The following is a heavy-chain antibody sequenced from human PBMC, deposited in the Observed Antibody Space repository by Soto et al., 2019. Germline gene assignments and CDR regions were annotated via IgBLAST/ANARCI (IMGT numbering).Heavy chain of an antibody. CDR2: IDWDDDK. D-gene: IGHD1-1*01. J-gene: IGHJ4*02. CDR3: ARSGGRHDRFSFEY. CDR1: GFSLNTYGMC. V-gene: IGHV2-70*01. Sequence: SCPTLVNPTQTLTLTCTFSGFSLNTYGMCVSWIRQPPGKALEWLALIDWDDDKYYSSSLKTRLTISKDTSKNQVVLTMNNMDPVDAANYSCARSGGRHDRFSFEYWGQRTLVIAS.